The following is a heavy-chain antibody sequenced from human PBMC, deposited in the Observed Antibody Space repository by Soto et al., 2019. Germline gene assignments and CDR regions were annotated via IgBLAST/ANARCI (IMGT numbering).Heavy chain of an antibody. Sequence: LKISCKGSGYSFTTYWISWVRQMPGKGLEWMGTIDPSDSYTNYSPSFQGHVTISADKSISTAYLQWSSLKASDTAMYYCARHCSSTSCYYDYYGMDVWGQGTTVTVSS. CDR1: GYSFTTYW. J-gene: IGHJ6*02. CDR3: ARHCSSTSCYYDYYGMDV. V-gene: IGHV5-10-1*01. D-gene: IGHD2-2*01. CDR2: IDPSDSYT.